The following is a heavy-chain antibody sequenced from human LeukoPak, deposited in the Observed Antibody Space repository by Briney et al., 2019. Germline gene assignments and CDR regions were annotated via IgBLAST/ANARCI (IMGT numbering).Heavy chain of an antibody. CDR2: IKQDGSEK. V-gene: IGHV3-7*01. CDR3: ARDGPNRWIQLWTGVYYYYGMDV. D-gene: IGHD5-18*01. J-gene: IGHJ6*02. CDR1: GFTFSSYW. Sequence: GGSLRLSCAASGFTFSSYWMSWVRQAPGKGLEWVANIKQDGSEKYYVDSVEGRFTISRDNAKNSLYLQMNSLRAEDTAVYYCARDGPNRWIQLWTGVYYYYGMDVWGQGTTVTVSS.